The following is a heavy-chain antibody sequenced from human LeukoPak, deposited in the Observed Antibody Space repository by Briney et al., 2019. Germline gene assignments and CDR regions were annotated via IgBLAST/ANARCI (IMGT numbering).Heavy chain of an antibody. J-gene: IGHJ4*02. CDR3: ASPGSVGDTGMPDY. CDR1: GFTFSSYW. Sequence: GGSLRLSCAASGFTFSSYWMSWVRQAPGKGLEWVANIKQDGSEKYYVDSVKGRFTISRDNAKNSLYLQMNSLRAEGTAVYYCASPGSVGDTGMPDYWGQGTLVTVSS. V-gene: IGHV3-7*01. D-gene: IGHD5-18*01. CDR2: IKQDGSEK.